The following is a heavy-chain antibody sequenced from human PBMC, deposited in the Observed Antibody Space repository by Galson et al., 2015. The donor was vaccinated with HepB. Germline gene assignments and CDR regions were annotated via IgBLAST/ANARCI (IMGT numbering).Heavy chain of an antibody. CDR1: GFTFSSYS. V-gene: IGHV3-21*01. Sequence: SLKLSCAASGFTFSSYSMNWVRQAPGKGLEWVSSISSSSSYIYYADSVKGRFTISRDNAKNSLYLQMNSLRAEDTAVYYCARVVGMATTGAFDIWGQGTMVTVSS. CDR3: ARVVGMATTGAFDI. J-gene: IGHJ3*02. CDR2: ISSSSSYI. D-gene: IGHD5-12*01.